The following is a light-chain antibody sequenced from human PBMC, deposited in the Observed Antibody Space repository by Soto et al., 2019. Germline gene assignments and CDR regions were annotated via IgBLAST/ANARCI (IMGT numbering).Light chain of an antibody. Sequence: QSVLTQPPSASETPGQRVTISCSGSSSNIGSNHVYWYQHLPGTAPKLLIYSDNRRPSGVPDRFSGSKSGTSASLAISGLQSEDEAEYYCAAWDDSLNGLLFGGGTKVTVL. CDR2: SDN. CDR1: SSNIGSNH. V-gene: IGLV1-44*01. CDR3: AAWDDSLNGLL. J-gene: IGLJ3*02.